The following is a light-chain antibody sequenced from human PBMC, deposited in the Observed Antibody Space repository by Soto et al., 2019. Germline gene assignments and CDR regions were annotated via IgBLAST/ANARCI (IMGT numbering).Light chain of an antibody. CDR2: DAS. J-gene: IGKJ4*01. Sequence: DIQMTQSPSTLSASVGDRVTIACRASQSISEWLAWYQQKPGKAPKLLIFDASSLESGVPSRFSGSGSGTEFTLTISSLHPEDFATYFCQQSHTPPLTFGGGTKVDIK. CDR1: QSISEW. V-gene: IGKV1-5*01. CDR3: QQSHTPPLT.